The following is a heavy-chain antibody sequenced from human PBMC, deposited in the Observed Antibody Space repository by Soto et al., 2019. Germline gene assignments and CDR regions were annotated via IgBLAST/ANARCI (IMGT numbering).Heavy chain of an antibody. Sequence: GSLRLSCAASGXTFSGYSVNWVRQAPGKGLEWVSYISSGSKTIYYAESVKGRFTVSRDNARNSQYLQMNGLRDEYTAVYYCAREDILGVRSFDYWGQGTLVTVSS. J-gene: IGHJ4*02. CDR1: GXTFSGYS. D-gene: IGHD3-9*01. V-gene: IGHV3-48*02. CDR3: AREDILGVRSFDY. CDR2: ISSGSKTI.